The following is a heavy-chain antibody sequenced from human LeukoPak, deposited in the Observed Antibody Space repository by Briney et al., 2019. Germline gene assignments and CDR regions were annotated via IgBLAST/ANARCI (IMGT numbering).Heavy chain of an antibody. CDR2: ISPSSSAI. J-gene: IGHJ4*02. Sequence: GGSLRLSCAASGFTFSTFSMNWVRQAPGKGLEWVSYISPSSSAIDHADSVKGRFTISRDNAKNSLYLQMNSLRDEDTAVYYCARDRDYAFDYWGQRIRVTVSS. CDR1: GFTFSTFS. CDR3: ARDRDYAFDY. D-gene: IGHD4-17*01. V-gene: IGHV3-48*02.